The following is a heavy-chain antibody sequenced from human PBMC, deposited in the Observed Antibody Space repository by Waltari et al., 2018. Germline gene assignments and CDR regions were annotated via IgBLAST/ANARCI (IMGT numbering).Heavy chain of an antibody. Sequence: QLQLRESGPGLLTPSETLSLTCSVSGDSFGSGYYYWGWIRQAPGKGLEWIGSIYFAGSTYYNPSLKSRLTISVDTSKNQFSLRLSSVTAADTAVYYCARNSGDLSWPWGQGTLVIVSS. J-gene: IGHJ5*02. CDR2: IYFAGST. D-gene: IGHD3-16*02. CDR3: ARNSGDLSWP. CDR1: GDSFGSGYYY. V-gene: IGHV4-39*07.